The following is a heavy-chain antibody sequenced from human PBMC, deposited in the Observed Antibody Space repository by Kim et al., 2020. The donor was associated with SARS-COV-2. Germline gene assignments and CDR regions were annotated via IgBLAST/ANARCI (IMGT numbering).Heavy chain of an antibody. CDR1: GFSFSTYW. D-gene: IGHD3-10*01. CDR3: VREDYYGSGRDFNYYYYGMDV. V-gene: IGHV3-7*03. Sequence: GGSLRLSCAASGFSFSTYWMSWVRQAPGKGLEGVANIKQDGSEKYYVDSVKGRFTISRDNAKNSLYLQMNSLRAEDTAVYYCVREDYYGSGRDFNYYYYGMDVWGQGTTVTVSS. J-gene: IGHJ6*02. CDR2: IKQDGSEK.